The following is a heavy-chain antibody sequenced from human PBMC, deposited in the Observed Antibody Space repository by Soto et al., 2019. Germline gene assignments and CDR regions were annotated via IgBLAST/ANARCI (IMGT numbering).Heavy chain of an antibody. V-gene: IGHV3-30*18. J-gene: IGHJ4*02. CDR2: VSSAGSTK. CDR1: GFIFSNYG. Sequence: GGALRLSCAASGFIFSNYGMHWVRQAPGKGLEWVAVVSSAGSTKYYADSVKGRFTISRDNSKNTVFLQMNSLRAEDTAVYYCAKDLGYSYGGFFDYWGQGTLVTVSS. D-gene: IGHD5-18*01. CDR3: AKDLGYSYGGFFDY.